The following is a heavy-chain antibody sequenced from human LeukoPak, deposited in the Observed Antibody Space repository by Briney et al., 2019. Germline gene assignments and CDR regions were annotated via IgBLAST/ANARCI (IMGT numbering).Heavy chain of an antibody. D-gene: IGHD2-2*01. V-gene: IGHV4-34*01. CDR3: ATFDTCCSSTSCYDY. CDR1: GGSFSGYY. Sequence: SETLSLTCAVYGGSFSGYYWSWIRQPPGKGLEWIGEINHSGSTNYNPSLKSRVTISVDTSKNQFSLKLSSVTAADTAVYYCATFDTCCSSTSCYDYWGQGTLVTVSS. J-gene: IGHJ4*02. CDR2: INHSGST.